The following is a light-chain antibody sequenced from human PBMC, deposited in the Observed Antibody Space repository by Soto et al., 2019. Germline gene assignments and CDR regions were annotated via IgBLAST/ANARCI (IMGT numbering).Light chain of an antibody. CDR1: QSLLYSSNNKNY. CDR2: WAS. CDR3: QQYYSTPWT. J-gene: IGKJ1*01. V-gene: IGKV4-1*01. Sequence: DIVMTQSPDSLAVSLGERATIHCKSSQSLLYSSNNKNYLAWYQQKPGQPPKLLIYWASTRESGVPDRFSGSGSGTDFTLTISSLQAEDVAVYYCQQYYSTPWTFGQGTKVEIK.